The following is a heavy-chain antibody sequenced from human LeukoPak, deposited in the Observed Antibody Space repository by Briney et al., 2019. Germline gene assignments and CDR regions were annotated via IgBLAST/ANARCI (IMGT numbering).Heavy chain of an antibody. Sequence: ASVKVSCKASGYTFTGYYVHWVRQAPGQGLEWMGWINPNNGGTKYAQKFQGRVTMTRDTSTSTDFMELSSLRSEDTAVYYCARHDLGGNSPFDYWGQGTLVTVSS. CDR1: GYTFTGYY. V-gene: IGHV1-2*02. CDR3: ARHDLGGNSPFDY. CDR2: INPNNGGT. D-gene: IGHD4-23*01. J-gene: IGHJ4*02.